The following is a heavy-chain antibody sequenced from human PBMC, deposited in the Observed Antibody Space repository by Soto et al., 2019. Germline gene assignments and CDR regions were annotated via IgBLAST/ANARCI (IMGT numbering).Heavy chain of an antibody. CDR2: INHSGST. D-gene: IGHD3-10*01. V-gene: IGHV4-34*01. Sequence: QVQLQQWGAGLLKPSETLSLTCAVYGGSFSGYYWSWIRQPPGKGLEWIGEINHSGSTNYNPSLKCRVTISVDTSKNQFSLKLSSVTAADTAVYYCARGRVYGSGSGFYGMDVWGQGTTVTVSS. CDR1: GGSFSGYY. CDR3: ARGRVYGSGSGFYGMDV. J-gene: IGHJ6*02.